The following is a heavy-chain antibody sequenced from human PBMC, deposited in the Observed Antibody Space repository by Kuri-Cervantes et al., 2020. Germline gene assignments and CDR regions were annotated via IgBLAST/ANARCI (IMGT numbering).Heavy chain of an antibody. CDR3: ARDHSVLGVDL. Sequence: ASVKVSCKASGYTFTGYDMHWVRQAPGQGLEWMGRINPNSGGTNYAQKFQGRVTMTRDTSISTAYMELSRLRSDDTAVYYCARDHSVLGVDLWGRGTLVTVSS. CDR1: GYTFTGYD. D-gene: IGHD2-8*01. CDR2: INPNSGGT. J-gene: IGHJ2*01. V-gene: IGHV1-2*02.